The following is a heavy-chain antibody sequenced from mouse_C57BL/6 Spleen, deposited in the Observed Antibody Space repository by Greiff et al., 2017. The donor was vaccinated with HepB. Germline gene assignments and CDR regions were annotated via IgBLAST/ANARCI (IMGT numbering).Heavy chain of an antibody. V-gene: IGHV1-69*01. CDR3: ARGGYGYDGPHFDY. Sequence: QVQLQQSGAELVMPGASVKLSCKASGYTFTSYWMHWVKQRPGQGLEWIGEIDPSDSYTNYNQKFKGKSTLTVDKSSSTAYMQLSSLTSEDSAVYYCARGGYGYDGPHFDYWGQGTTLTVSS. D-gene: IGHD2-2*01. CDR2: IDPSDSYT. J-gene: IGHJ2*01. CDR1: GYTFTSYW.